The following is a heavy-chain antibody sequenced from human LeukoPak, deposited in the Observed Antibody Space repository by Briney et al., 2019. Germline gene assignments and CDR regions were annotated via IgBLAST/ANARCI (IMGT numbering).Heavy chain of an antibody. CDR1: GGSISSDY. CDR2: IYYSGST. J-gene: IGHJ3*02. Sequence: PSETLSLTCTVSGGSISSDYWSWIRQPPGKGLEWSGYIYYSGSTNYNPSLKSRVTISVDTSKNQFSLKLSSVTAADTAVYYCARGGGSSWYTAAFDIWGQGTMVTVSS. V-gene: IGHV4-59*01. D-gene: IGHD6-13*01. CDR3: ARGGGSSWYTAAFDI.